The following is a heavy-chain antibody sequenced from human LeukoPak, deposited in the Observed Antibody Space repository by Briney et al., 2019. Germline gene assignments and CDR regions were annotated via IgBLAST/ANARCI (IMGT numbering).Heavy chain of an antibody. D-gene: IGHD2-2*01. J-gene: IGHJ6*02. CDR3: AKARSTRSPYYYYGMDV. Sequence: GRSLRLSCAASGFTFDDYAMHWVRQAPGKGLEWVLGISWNSGSIGYADSVKGRFTISRDNAKNSLYLQMNSLRAEDTALYYCAKARSTRSPYYYYGMDVWGQGTTVTVSS. CDR1: GFTFDDYA. CDR2: ISWNSGSI. V-gene: IGHV3-9*01.